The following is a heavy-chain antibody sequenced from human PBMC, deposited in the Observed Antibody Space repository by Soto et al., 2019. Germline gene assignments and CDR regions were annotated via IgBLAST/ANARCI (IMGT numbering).Heavy chain of an antibody. J-gene: IGHJ6*03. CDR3: ARAYYYYYMDV. Sequence: GGALRLWWGGSGVTGRRNYMSGGRQAPGKGLEWVSVIYSSGSTYYADSVKGRFTISRDNSKNTLYLQMNSLRAEDTAVYYCARAYYYYYMDVWGKGTTVTVSS. V-gene: IGHV3-66*01. CDR1: GVTGRRNY. CDR2: IYSSGST.